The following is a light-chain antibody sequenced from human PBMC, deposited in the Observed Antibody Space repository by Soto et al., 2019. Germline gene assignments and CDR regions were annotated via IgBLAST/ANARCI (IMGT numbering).Light chain of an antibody. CDR2: EVS. CDR3: SSYTRGSTLV. CDR1: SSDVGGYNY. J-gene: IGLJ3*02. Sequence: QSVLTQPASVSGSPGQSITLSCTGTSSDVGGYNYVSWYQQHPDKAPKLMIYEVSNRPSGVSNRFSGSKSGNTASLTISGLESEDEGNYYCSSYTRGSTLVFGGGTKLTVL. V-gene: IGLV2-14*01.